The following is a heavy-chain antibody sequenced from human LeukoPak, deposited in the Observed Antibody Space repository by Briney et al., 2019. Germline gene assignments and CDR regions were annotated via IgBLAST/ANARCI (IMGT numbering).Heavy chain of an antibody. CDR2: IIPIFGTA. J-gene: IGHJ6*02. Sequence: ASVKVSCKASGGTFSSYAISWGRQAPGQGLEWMGGIIPIFGTANYAQKFQGRVTITADESTSTAYMELSSLRSEDTAVYYCARGTIFGAPMNYYYYGMDVWGQGTTVTVSS. CDR1: GGTFSSYA. V-gene: IGHV1-69*01. D-gene: IGHD3-3*01. CDR3: ARGTIFGAPMNYYYYGMDV.